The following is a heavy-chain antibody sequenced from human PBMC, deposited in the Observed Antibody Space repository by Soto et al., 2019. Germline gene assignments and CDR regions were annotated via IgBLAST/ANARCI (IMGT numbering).Heavy chain of an antibody. V-gene: IGHV4-4*02. CDR3: ARSAGWYAVHS. Sequence: QVQLQESGPGLVKPSGTLSLTCAVSGDSVSSPYYWCWVRQPPGKGLEWIGEVFHTGTTSYNPSLRSRVTISMDKSINQFSLDLSSVTAADTAVYYCARSAGWYAVHSWGPETLVIVSS. D-gene: IGHD6-19*01. J-gene: IGHJ4*02. CDR2: VFHTGTT. CDR1: GDSVSSPYY.